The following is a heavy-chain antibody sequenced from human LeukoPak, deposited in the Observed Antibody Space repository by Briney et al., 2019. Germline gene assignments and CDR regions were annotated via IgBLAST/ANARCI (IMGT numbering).Heavy chain of an antibody. V-gene: IGHV4-34*01. J-gene: IGHJ3*02. D-gene: IGHD3-10*01. CDR2: INHSGST. CDR1: GGSFSGYY. CDR3: ARMGYGSGSYYNNAFDI. Sequence: SETLSLTCAVYGGSFSGYYWSWIRQPPGKGLEWIGEINHSGSTNYNPSLKSRVTISVDTSKNQFSLKLSSVTAADTAVYYCARMGYGSGSYYNNAFDIWGQGTMVTVSS.